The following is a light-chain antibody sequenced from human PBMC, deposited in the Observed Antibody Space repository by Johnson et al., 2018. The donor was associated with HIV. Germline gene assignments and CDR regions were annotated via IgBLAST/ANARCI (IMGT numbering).Light chain of an antibody. CDR2: ENN. Sequence: QSVLTQPPSVSAAPGQKVTISCSGSSSNIGNNYVSWYQQLPGTAPKLLIYENNKRPSGIPDRFSGSKSGTSATLAITGLQTGDEADYYCGTWDSSLSASYVCGTGTKVTVL. V-gene: IGLV1-51*02. J-gene: IGLJ1*01. CDR3: GTWDSSLSASYV. CDR1: SSNIGNNY.